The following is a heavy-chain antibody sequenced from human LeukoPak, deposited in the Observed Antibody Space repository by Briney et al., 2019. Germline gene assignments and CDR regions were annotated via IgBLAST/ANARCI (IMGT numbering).Heavy chain of an antibody. CDR1: GFTLSSYA. J-gene: IGHJ4*02. CDR3: TGNYYGSGSYADFDY. D-gene: IGHD3-10*01. V-gene: IGHV3-73*01. CDR2: IRSTANGYAT. Sequence: GGSLRLSCAASGFTLSSYAMSWVRQASGKGLEWVGRIRSTANGYATAYAASVKGRFTISRGDSKNTAYLQMDSLKTEDTAVYYCTGNYYGSGSYADFDYWGQGTLVTVSS.